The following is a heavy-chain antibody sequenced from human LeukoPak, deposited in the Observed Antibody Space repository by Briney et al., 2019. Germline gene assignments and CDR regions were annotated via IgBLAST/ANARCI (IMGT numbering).Heavy chain of an antibody. V-gene: IGHV4-61*08. D-gene: IGHD6-13*01. CDR2: IYYSGST. J-gene: IGHJ4*02. CDR3: ARTDRAAAYNDY. CDR1: GGSISSGGYS. Sequence: SETLSLTCAVSGGSISSGGYSWSWIRQPPGKGLEWIGYIYYSGSTNYNPSLKSRVTISVDTSKNQFSLKLSSVTAADTAVYYCARTDRAAAYNDYWGQGTLVTVSS.